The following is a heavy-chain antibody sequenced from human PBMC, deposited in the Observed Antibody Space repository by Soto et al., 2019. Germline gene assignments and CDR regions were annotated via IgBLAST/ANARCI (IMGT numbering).Heavy chain of an antibody. V-gene: IGHV1-3*01. D-gene: IGHD1-1*01. CDR3: ARGPWNGVYYGMDV. J-gene: IGHJ6*02. CDR1: GYTFTSYA. Sequence: GASVKVSCKASGYTFTSYAMHWVRQAPGQRLEWMGWINAGNGNTKYSQKFQGRVTITADESTSTAYMELSSLRSEDTAVYYCARGPWNGVYYGMDVWGQGTTVTVSS. CDR2: INAGNGNT.